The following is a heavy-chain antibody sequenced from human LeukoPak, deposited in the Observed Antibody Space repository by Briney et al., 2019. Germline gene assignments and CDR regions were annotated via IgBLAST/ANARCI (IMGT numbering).Heavy chain of an antibody. CDR1: GFTCSSDG. CDR2: ISGGGGRT. Sequence: PGGSLRLSCAVSGFTCSSDGMTWVRQVPGKVLECVSGISGGGGRTDYADSVKGRVTIARDNSKNPVYLKVNSLRAEDTAVYYCTKDGGYCGGDCYLGPCDYWGQGTLVTVSS. J-gene: IGHJ4*02. D-gene: IGHD2-21*01. V-gene: IGHV3-23*01. CDR3: TKDGGYCGGDCYLGPCDY.